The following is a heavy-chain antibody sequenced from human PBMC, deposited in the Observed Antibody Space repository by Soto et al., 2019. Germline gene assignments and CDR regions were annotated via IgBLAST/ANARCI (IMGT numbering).Heavy chain of an antibody. CDR1: GFKFSNYA. Sequence: GGSLRLSCAASGFKFSNYAMSWVRQAPGKGLEWVSLISATGGGTYYADSVKGRFTISRDNSHNTLYLQVHSLTAEDTAVYYCAKDRRAGGNSAFYFDFWGQGA. D-gene: IGHD3-16*01. CDR2: ISATGGGT. CDR3: AKDRRAGGNSAFYFDF. J-gene: IGHJ4*02. V-gene: IGHV3-23*01.